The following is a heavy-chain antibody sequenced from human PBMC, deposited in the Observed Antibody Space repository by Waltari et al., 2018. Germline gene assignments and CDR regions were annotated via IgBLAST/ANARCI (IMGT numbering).Heavy chain of an antibody. Sequence: EVQLLESGVGLVQPGGSLRLSGAASGCPFLSSAITWVRQAPGKGLDWVSSISGPALTTFYADSVKGRFSVSRDNSKNTLYLQINGLRADDTAVYYCAKAGGIAAAEFQFDFWGRGTLVTVSS. CDR2: ISGPALTT. J-gene: IGHJ4*02. CDR3: AKAGGIAAAEFQFDF. V-gene: IGHV3-23*01. D-gene: IGHD6-13*01. CDR1: GCPFLSSA.